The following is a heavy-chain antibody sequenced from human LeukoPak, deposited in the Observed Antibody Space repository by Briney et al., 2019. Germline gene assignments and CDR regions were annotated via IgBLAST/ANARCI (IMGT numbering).Heavy chain of an antibody. CDR1: GYTFTSYD. Sequence: SVKVSCKASGYTFTSYDISWVRQAPGQGLEWMGGIIPIFGTANYAQKFQGRVTITADESTSTAYMELSSLRSEDTAVYYCARSAARPSFFDYWGQGTLVTVSS. CDR2: IIPIFGTA. D-gene: IGHD6-6*01. CDR3: ARSAARPSFFDY. V-gene: IGHV1-69*13. J-gene: IGHJ4*02.